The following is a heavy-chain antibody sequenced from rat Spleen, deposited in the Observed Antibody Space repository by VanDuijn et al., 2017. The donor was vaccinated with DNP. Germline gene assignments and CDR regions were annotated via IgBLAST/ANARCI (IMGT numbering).Heavy chain of an antibody. CDR3: ARPGLGTIDY. V-gene: IGHV5-22*01. D-gene: IGHD4-2*01. J-gene: IGHJ3*01. CDR2: ISYDGGST. CDR1: GFTFSDYN. Sequence: EVQLVESGGGLVQPGRSLKLSCAASGFTFSDYNMAWVRQAPTKGLEWVAYISYDGGSTYYGDSVKGRFTISRDNAKSTLYLQMNSLRSEDMATYYCARPGLGTIDYWGQGTLVTVSS.